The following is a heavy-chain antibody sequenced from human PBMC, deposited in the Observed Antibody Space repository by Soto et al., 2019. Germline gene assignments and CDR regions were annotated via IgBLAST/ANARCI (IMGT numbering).Heavy chain of an antibody. CDR1: GYTFTSYA. CDR2: ITAGNGNT. CDR3: ARGTVRHGVLFLEWNNWFDP. D-gene: IGHD3-3*01. Sequence: ASVKVSCKASGYTFTSYAMHWVRKAPGQRLEWMGWITAGNGNTKYSQKFQGRVTITRDTSASTAYMEVSSLRSEDTAVYYCARGTVRHGVLFLEWNNWFDPWGQGTLVTVSS. J-gene: IGHJ5*02. V-gene: IGHV1-3*01.